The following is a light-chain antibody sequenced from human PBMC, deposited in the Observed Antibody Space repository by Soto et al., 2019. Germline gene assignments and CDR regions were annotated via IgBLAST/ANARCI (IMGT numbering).Light chain of an antibody. CDR1: QSVISNY. CDR2: AAS. CDR3: QPYGSSLTWT. Sequence: EVVLTQSPGTVSLSPGERVTLSCRASQSVISNYLAWYQQRPGQAPRLLIYAASSRATGIPDRFSGSGSGTDFTLSINSLEPEDFAVYYCQPYGSSLTWTFGQGTKVEMK. V-gene: IGKV3-20*01. J-gene: IGKJ1*01.